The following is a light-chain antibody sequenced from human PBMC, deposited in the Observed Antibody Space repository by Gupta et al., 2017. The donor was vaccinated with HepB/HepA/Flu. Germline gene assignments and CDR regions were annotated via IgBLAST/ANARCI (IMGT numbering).Light chain of an antibody. J-gene: IGKJ1*01. CDR1: QSISTW. Sequence: DIQMTQSPSTLSASVGDRVTITCRASQSISTWLAWYQQKPGKAPKLLIYMASTLQSGVPSRFSGSGSGTEFTLTISSLQPDDFATYYCQRDNSYSEPFGQGAKVEIK. CDR3: QRDNSYSEP. V-gene: IGKV1-5*03. CDR2: MAS.